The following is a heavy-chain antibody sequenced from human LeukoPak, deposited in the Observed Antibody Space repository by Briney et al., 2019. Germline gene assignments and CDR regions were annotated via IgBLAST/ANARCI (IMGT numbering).Heavy chain of an antibody. CDR2: IKQDGSEK. J-gene: IGHJ6*03. CDR3: ARYDTGTAMVPQTPNYYYYYYMDV. Sequence: GGSLRLSCAASGFTFSSYWMSWVRQAPGKGLEWVANIKQDGSEKYYVESVTGRFTISRDNAKNSLYPQMNSLRAEDTAVYYCARYDTGTAMVPQTPNYYYYYYMDVWGKGTTVTVSS. CDR1: GFTFSSYW. V-gene: IGHV3-7*01. D-gene: IGHD5-18*01.